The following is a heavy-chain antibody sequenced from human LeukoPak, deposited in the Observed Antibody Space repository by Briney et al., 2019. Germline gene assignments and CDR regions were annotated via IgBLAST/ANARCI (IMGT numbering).Heavy chain of an antibody. D-gene: IGHD6-19*01. J-gene: IGHJ4*02. CDR2: IYYSGST. Sequence: PSETLSLTCTVSGGSISSSSYYWGWIRQPPGKGLEWIGSIYYSGSTYYNPSLKSRVTISVDTSKNQFSLKLSSVTAADTAVYYCARRSSSSWYLKPGIAVAGLEYWGQGTLVTVSS. V-gene: IGHV4-39*07. CDR1: GGSISSSSYY. CDR3: ARRSSSSWYLKPGIAVAGLEY.